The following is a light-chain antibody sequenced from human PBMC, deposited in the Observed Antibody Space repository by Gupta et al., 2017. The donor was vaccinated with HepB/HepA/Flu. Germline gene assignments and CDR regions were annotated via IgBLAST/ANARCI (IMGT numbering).Light chain of an antibody. CDR1: QSVSSN. CDR2: GAS. CDR3: QQENYGHPWWT. J-gene: IGKJ1*01. V-gene: IGKV3-15*01. Sequence: EIVMTQSPATLSVSPGERATLSCRARQSVSSNLAWYQQKPGHAPGRLIYGASTRAKGSPTRCSGSGDGTEGTVTISSRQLEDFEVYHCQQENYGHPWWTFGQGTKVEIK.